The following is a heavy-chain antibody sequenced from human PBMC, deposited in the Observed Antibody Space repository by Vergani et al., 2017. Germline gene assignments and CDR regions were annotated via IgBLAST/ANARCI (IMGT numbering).Heavy chain of an antibody. CDR2: INTNTGNP. Sequence: QVQLVQSGSELKKPGASVKVSCKASGYTFTSYAMNWVRQAPGQGLEWRGWINTNTGNPTYAQGFTGRFVFSLDTSVSTAYLQISSLRAEDTAVYYCARDPPRGYSSSCYRYYYYYGMDVWGQGTTVTVSS. D-gene: IGHD6-13*01. CDR1: GYTFTSYA. J-gene: IGHJ6*02. V-gene: IGHV7-4-1*02. CDR3: ARDPPRGYSSSCYRYYYYYGMDV.